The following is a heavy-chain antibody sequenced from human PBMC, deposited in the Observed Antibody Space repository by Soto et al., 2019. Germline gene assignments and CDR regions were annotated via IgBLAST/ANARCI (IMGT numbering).Heavy chain of an antibody. CDR1: GGSFNGYY. CDR3: ARVRGRYCSGGSCYSFGFHDY. J-gene: IGHJ4*02. CDR2: INHSRST. V-gene: IGHV4-34*01. D-gene: IGHD2-15*01. Sequence: SETLSLTCAVYGGSFNGYYWSWIRQPPGKGLEWIGEINHSRSTNYNPSLKSRVTISVDTSKNQFSLKLSSVTAADTAVYFCARVRGRYCSGGSCYSFGFHDYWGQGTLVTVSS.